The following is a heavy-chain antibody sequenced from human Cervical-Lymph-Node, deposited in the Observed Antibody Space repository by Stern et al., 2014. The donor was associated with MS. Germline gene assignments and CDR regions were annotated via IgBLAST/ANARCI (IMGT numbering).Heavy chain of an antibody. J-gene: IGHJ6*02. V-gene: IGHV4-4*07. Sequence: VQLQESGPGKVKPSETLSLTCSVSGGSISSYYCSWVRQPAGKDLDWDGRLNAFWSTNFTPSLRSPLPMSVDSSKTQFSLKLKSVTAADTAVYYCARGVLGFGEFPYGMDVWGQGTTVTVSS. CDR2: LNAFWST. D-gene: IGHD3-10*01. CDR1: GGSISSYY. CDR3: ARGVLGFGEFPYGMDV.